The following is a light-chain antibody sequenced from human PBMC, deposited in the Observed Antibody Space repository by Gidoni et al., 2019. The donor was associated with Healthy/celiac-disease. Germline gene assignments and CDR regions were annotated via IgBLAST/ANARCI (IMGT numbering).Light chain of an antibody. Sequence: DIPMTQSPSSLSASVGDRDTITCRASQSSSSYLNWYQQKPGKAPNLLIYAASSLQSGVQSRISGCGSGTDFTLTISSLQAEDFATYYWQHSYSTPPTFXXXTKLEIK. CDR2: AAS. CDR1: QSSSSY. CDR3: QHSYSTPPT. J-gene: IGKJ2*01. V-gene: IGKV1-39*01.